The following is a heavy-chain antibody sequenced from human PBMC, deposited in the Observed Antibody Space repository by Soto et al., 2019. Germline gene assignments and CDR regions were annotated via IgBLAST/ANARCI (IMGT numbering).Heavy chain of an antibody. J-gene: IGHJ6*02. V-gene: IGHV1-3*01. CDR1: GYTFTSYA. CDR3: ARDNTTVTTDYYYYYGMDV. CDR2: INAGNGNT. D-gene: IGHD4-4*01. Sequence: ASVKVSCKASGYTFTSYAMHWVRQAPGQRLEWMGWINAGNGNTKYSQKFQGRVTITRDTSASTAYMELSSLRSEDTAVYYCARDNTTVTTDYYYYYGMDVWGQGTTVTVSS.